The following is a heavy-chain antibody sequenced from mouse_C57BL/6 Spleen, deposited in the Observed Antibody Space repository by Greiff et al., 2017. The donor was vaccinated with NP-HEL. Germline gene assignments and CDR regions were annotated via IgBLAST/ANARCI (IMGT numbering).Heavy chain of an antibody. CDR1: GFNIKDYY. J-gene: IGHJ3*01. D-gene: IGHD2-4*01. V-gene: IGHV14-1*01. CDR3: TTGDYDRKSAY. CDR2: IDPEDGDT. Sequence: EVQLQQSGAELVRPGASVKLSCTASGFNIKDYYMHWVKQRPEQGLEWIGRIDPEDGDTEYAPKFQGKATMTADTSSNTAYLQLSSLTSEDTAVYYCTTGDYDRKSAYWGQGTLVTVSA.